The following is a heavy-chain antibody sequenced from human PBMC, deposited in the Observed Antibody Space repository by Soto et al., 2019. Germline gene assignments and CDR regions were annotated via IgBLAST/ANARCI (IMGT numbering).Heavy chain of an antibody. J-gene: IGHJ6*02. D-gene: IGHD3-3*02. CDR1: GGTFRNSA. Sequence: QVQLEQSGAEVKKPGSSVNVSCKASGGTFRNSAISWVRQAPGQGLEWMGGIMPIFRTPDYAQKFKGRVTITADESTNTAYMEVSGLRSDDTAVYYCARDNVRPQLGGNYYYILDVWGHGTTVTVSS. CDR3: ARDNVRPQLGGNYYYILDV. V-gene: IGHV1-69*12. CDR2: IMPIFRTP.